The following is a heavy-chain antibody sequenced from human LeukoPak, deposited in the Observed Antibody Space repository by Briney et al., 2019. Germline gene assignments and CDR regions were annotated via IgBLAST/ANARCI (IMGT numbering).Heavy chain of an antibody. CDR2: IIPIFGTA. CDR3: ARPKKYCTNGVCLHYYYYYGMDV. CDR1: GGTFSSYA. Sequence: ASVKVSCKASGGTFSSYAISWVRQAPGQGLEWMGGIIPIFGTANYAQKFQGRATITADESTSTAYMELSSLRSEDTAVYYCARPKKYCTNGVCLHYYYYYGMDVWGQGTTVTVSS. J-gene: IGHJ6*02. D-gene: IGHD2-8*01. V-gene: IGHV1-69*13.